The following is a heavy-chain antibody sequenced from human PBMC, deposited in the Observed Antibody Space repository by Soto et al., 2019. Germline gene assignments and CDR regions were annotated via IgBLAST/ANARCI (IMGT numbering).Heavy chain of an antibody. CDR3: AVTIFGVVIKGANWFDP. D-gene: IGHD3-3*01. J-gene: IGHJ5*02. CDR2: IIPILGIA. CDR1: GGTFSSYT. V-gene: IGHV1-69*02. Sequence: ASVKVSCKASGGTFSSYTISWVRQAPGQGLEWMGRIIPILGIANYAQKFQGRVTITADKSTSTAYMELSSLRSEDTAVYYCAVTIFGVVIKGANWFDPWGQGTLVTVSS.